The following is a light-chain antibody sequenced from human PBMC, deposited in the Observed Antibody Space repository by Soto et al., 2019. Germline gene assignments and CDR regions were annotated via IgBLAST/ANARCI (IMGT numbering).Light chain of an antibody. Sequence: IRMTQSPSSFSASTGDRVTITCRASQGISSYLDWYQQKPGKAPKLLIYAASTLQSGVPSRLSGSGSGTDFTLTISCLQSEDFATYYCQQYYSYPLTAGGGTKVDI. J-gene: IGKJ4*01. V-gene: IGKV1-8*01. CDR1: QGISSY. CDR3: QQYYSYPLT. CDR2: AAS.